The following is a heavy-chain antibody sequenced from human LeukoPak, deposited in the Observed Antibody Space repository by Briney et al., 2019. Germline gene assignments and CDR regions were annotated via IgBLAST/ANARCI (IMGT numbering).Heavy chain of an antibody. CDR1: GDSISSSNW. V-gene: IGHV4-4*02. CDR2: IYHSGST. D-gene: IGHD6-19*01. J-gene: IGHJ2*01. CDR3: ARDLQQWLVFSRVYFDL. Sequence: SETLSLTCAVSGDSISSSNWWSWVRQPPGKGLEWIGEIYHSGSTNYNPSLKSRVSISVDKSKNQFSLKLSSVTAADTAVYYCARDLQQWLVFSRVYFDLWGRGTLVTVSS.